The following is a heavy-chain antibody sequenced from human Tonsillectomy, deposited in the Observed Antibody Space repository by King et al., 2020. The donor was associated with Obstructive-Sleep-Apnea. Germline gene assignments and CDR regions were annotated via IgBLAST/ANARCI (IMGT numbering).Heavy chain of an antibody. J-gene: IGHJ5*02. CDR2: IYYSGST. Sequence: VQLQESGPGLVKPSQTLSLTCTVSGGSISSGGYYWSWIRQHPGKGLEWIGYIYYSGSTYYNPSLKSRGTISVETSKNQFSLKLSFVTAADTAVYYCAREITGTTRWFDPWGQGTLVTVSS. V-gene: IGHV4-31*03. CDR1: GGSISSGGYY. D-gene: IGHD1-20*01. CDR3: AREITGTTRWFDP.